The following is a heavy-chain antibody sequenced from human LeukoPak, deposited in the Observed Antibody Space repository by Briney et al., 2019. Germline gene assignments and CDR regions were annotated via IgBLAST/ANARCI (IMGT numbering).Heavy chain of an antibody. CDR2: IYHSGST. CDR1: GGSISSSNW. CDR3: ARTPPYCSSTSCPPKADWFDP. V-gene: IGHV4-4*02. D-gene: IGHD2-2*01. Sequence: PSGTLSLTCAVSGGSISSSNWWSWVRQPPGKGLEWIGEIYHSGSTNYNPSLKSRLTISVDKSKNQFSLKLSSVTAADTAVYYCARTPPYCSSTSCPPKADWFDPWGQGTLVTVSS. J-gene: IGHJ5*02.